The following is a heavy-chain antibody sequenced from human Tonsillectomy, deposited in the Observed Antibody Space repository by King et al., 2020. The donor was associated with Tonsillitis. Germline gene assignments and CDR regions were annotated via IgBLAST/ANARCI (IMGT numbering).Heavy chain of an antibody. CDR1: GFTFSSYS. Sequence: VQLVESGGGLVQPGGSLRLSCAASGFTFSSYSMNWVRQAPGKGLEWVSYISSDSSSTYYADSVKGRFTISRDNAKNSLYLQMNSLRAEDTAVYYCARDRTFLDYYDSSGYYGGAFDIWGQGTMVTVSS. V-gene: IGHV3-48*01. CDR3: ARDRTFLDYYDSSGYYGGAFDI. CDR2: ISSDSSST. D-gene: IGHD3-22*01. J-gene: IGHJ3*02.